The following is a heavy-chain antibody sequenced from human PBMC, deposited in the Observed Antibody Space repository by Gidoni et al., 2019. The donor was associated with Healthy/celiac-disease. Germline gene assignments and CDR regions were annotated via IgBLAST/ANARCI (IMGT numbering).Heavy chain of an antibody. D-gene: IGHD3-22*01. CDR3: ASAEPYYYDSSGYHDAFDS. V-gene: IGHV3-21*01. J-gene: IGHJ3*02. CDR1: CFTFRSYS. Sequence: EVQLVASWGGLVKPGGSLRLSCAASCFTFRSYSMHWVRQAPGEGLEWVSSISSSSSYIYYADSVKGRFTISRDNAKNSLYLQMNSLRAEDTAVYYCASAEPYYYDSSGYHDAFDSWGQGTMVTVSS. CDR2: ISSSSSYI.